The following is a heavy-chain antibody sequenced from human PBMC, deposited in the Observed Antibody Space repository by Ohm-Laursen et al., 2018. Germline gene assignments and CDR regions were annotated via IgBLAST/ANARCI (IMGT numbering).Heavy chain of an antibody. CDR2: IYYSGST. V-gene: IGHV4-31*03. CDR1: GGSISSGGYY. CDR3: ARGPPDYYYYYGMDV. J-gene: IGHJ6*02. Sequence: SQTLSLTCTVSGGSISSGGYYWSWIRQHPGKGLEWIGYIYYSGSTYYNPSLKSRVTISVDTSKNQFSLKLSSVTAADTAGYYWARGPPDYYYYYGMDVWGQGTTVTVSS.